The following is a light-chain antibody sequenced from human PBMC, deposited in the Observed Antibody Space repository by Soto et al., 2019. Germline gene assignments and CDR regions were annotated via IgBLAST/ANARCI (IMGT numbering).Light chain of an antibody. Sequence: EVVMRHSPATLSVSPGEGVTLSCRANQGIGDTLAWYQHKPGQTPRLLIYGASNRATGIPDRVSGSGSGTDFTLTINRLEPEDFAVYYCQQYASSPWTFGQGTKVDIK. V-gene: IGKV3-20*01. CDR2: GAS. CDR1: QGIGDT. J-gene: IGKJ1*01. CDR3: QQYASSPWT.